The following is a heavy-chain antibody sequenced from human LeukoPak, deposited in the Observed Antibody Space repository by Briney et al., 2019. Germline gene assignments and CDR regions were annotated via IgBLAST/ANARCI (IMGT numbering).Heavy chain of an antibody. CDR1: GYTFTSYG. CDR2: ISAYNGNT. J-gene: IGHJ5*02. CDR3: ARDWGHYDSSGYWFDP. V-gene: IGHV1-18*01. D-gene: IGHD3-22*01. Sequence: GASVKVSCKASGYTFTSYGISWVRQAPGQGLGWMGWISAYNGNTNYAQKLQGRVTMTTDTSTSTAYMELRSLRSDDTAVYYCARDWGHYDSSGYWFDPWGQGTLVTVSS.